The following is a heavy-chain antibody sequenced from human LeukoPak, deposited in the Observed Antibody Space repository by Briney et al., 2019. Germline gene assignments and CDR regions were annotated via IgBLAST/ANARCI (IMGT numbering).Heavy chain of an antibody. CDR1: GFTFSRSW. Sequence: GGSLRLSCAASGFTFSRSWMHWVRQAPGKGLVWVSRISTDGSITSYADSVKGRFTISRDNAKNTLYLQMSSLRAEDTALYYCVRDTESSAYDAFEYWGQGSLVTVSS. D-gene: IGHD3-22*01. CDR3: VRDTESSAYDAFEY. V-gene: IGHV3-74*01. J-gene: IGHJ4*02. CDR2: ISTDGSIT.